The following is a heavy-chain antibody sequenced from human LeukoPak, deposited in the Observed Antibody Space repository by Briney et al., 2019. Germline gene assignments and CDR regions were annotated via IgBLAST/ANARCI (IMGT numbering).Heavy chain of an antibody. J-gene: IGHJ5*02. D-gene: IGHD3-10*01. V-gene: IGHV4-30-4*01. CDR1: GGSISSGDYY. CDR2: IYYSGST. Sequence: SETLSPTCTVSGGSISSGDYYWSWLRQPPGKGLEWIVYIYYSGSTYYNPSLKSRFTISVDTSKNQFSLKLSSVTAADTAVYYCARVDGSGSYYNVFDPWGQGTLVTVSS. CDR3: ARVDGSGSYYNVFDP.